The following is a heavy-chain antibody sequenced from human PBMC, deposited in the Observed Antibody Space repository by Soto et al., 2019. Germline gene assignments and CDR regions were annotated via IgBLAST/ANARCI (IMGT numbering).Heavy chain of an antibody. CDR2: ISYDGSNK. CDR1: GFTFSSYG. J-gene: IGHJ6*02. D-gene: IGHD3-10*01. CDR3: AKDGGLLWFGELPPGMDV. Sequence: PGWSLRLSCAASGFTFSSYGMHWIRQAPGKGLEWVAVISYDGSNKYYADSVKGRFTISRDNSKNTLYLQMNSLRAEDTAVYYCAKDGGLLWFGELPPGMDVWGQGT. V-gene: IGHV3-30*18.